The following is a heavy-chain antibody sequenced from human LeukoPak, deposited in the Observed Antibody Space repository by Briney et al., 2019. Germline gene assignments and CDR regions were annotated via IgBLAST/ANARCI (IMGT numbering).Heavy chain of an antibody. J-gene: IGHJ4*02. D-gene: IGHD6-19*01. CDR1: GFTFSSYS. V-gene: IGHV3-48*01. CDR2: ISSSSSTI. Sequence: PAGSLRLSCAASGFTFSSYSMNWVRQATGKGLEWVSYISSSSSTIYYADSVKGRFTISRDNAKNSLYLQMDSLRAEDTAVYYCARAGDSSVWSEIDYWGQGTLVTVSS. CDR3: ARAGDSSVWSEIDY.